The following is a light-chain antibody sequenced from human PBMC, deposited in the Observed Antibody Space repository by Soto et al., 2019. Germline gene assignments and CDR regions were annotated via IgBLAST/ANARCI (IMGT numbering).Light chain of an antibody. V-gene: IGKV3-20*01. CDR1: QSISGN. J-gene: IGKJ5*01. Sequence: EIVMMQSPATLSVSPGERATLSCRASQSISGNLAWYQQKPGQAPRLLIYGASSRATGIPDRFSGSGSGTDFTLTISRLEPEDFAVYYCQQYGSSPITFGQGTRLEIK. CDR2: GAS. CDR3: QQYGSSPIT.